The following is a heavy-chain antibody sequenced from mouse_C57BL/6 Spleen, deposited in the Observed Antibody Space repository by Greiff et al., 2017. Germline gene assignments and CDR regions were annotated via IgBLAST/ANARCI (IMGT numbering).Heavy chain of an antibody. CDR1: GYTFTSYW. D-gene: IGHD1-1*01. J-gene: IGHJ3*01. CDR2: IDPSDSET. Sequence: QVQLQQPGAELVRPGSSVKLSCKASGYTFTSYWMHWVKQRPIQGLEWIGNIDPSDSETHYNQKFKDKATLTVDKSSSTAYMQLSSLTSEDSAVYYGASEDYGCSSAWFAYWGQGTLVTVAA. CDR3: ASEDYGCSSAWFAY. V-gene: IGHV1-52*01.